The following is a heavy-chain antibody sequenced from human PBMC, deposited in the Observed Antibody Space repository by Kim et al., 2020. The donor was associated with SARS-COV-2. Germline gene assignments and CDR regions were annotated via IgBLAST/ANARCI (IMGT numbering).Heavy chain of an antibody. CDR3: LKDGRAYGAVL. D-gene: IGHD3-10*01. CDR1: GFTFSNYA. Sequence: GGSLRLSCAAFGFTFSNYAISWVRQAPGKGLEYVSAISRSGDGSFYADSVKGRLTVSRDNSKNTLYLQMNNLRPEDTSVYYCLKDGRAYGAVLWDQGPPVTVYS. J-gene: IGHJ4*02. V-gene: IGHV3-23*01. CDR2: ISRSGDGS.